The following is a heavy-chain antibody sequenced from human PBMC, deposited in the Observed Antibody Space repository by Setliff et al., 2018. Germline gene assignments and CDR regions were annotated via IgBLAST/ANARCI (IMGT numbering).Heavy chain of an antibody. V-gene: IGHV4-30-4*08. J-gene: IGHJ3*01. CDR1: GDSISSGGYF. Sequence: TSETLSLTCTVSGDSISSGGYFWSWIRQPPGKGLEWIAYIYHSGSAYYNPSLKSRVTMSVDTSKNQFSLHLTSVTAADTAVYYCAREVGTSTSSDAFDVWGQGMMVTVSS. D-gene: IGHD1-26*01. CDR3: AREVGTSTSSDAFDV. CDR2: IYHSGSA.